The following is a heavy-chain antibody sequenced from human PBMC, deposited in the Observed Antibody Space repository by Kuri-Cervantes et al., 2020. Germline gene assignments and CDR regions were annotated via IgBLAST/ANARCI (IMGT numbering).Heavy chain of an antibody. D-gene: IGHD6-19*01. V-gene: IGHV1-3*02. CDR2: SNAGNGNT. CDR3: ATTPSGSGWYWFDP. CDR1: GYTFTSYA. J-gene: IGHJ5*02. Sequence: ASVKVSCKASGYTFTSYAMHWVRQAPGQRLEWMGWSNAGNGNTKYSQEFQGRVTMTEDTSTDTAYMELSSLRSEDTAVYYCATTPSGSGWYWFDPWGQGTLVTVSS.